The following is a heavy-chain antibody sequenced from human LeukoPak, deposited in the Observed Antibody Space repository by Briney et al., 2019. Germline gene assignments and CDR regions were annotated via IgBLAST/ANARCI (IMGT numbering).Heavy chain of an antibody. V-gene: IGHV1-69*04. Sequence: ASVKVSYKASGGTFSSYAISWVRQAPGQGLEWMGRIIPILGIANYAQKFQGRVTITADKSTSTAHMELSSLRSEDTAVYYCARANSSSSAPDYWGQGTLVTVSS. J-gene: IGHJ4*02. CDR1: GGTFSSYA. D-gene: IGHD6-6*01. CDR2: IIPILGIA. CDR3: ARANSSSSAPDY.